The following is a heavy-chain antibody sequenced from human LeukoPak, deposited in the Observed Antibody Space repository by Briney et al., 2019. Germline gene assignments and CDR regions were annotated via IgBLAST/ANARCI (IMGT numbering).Heavy chain of an antibody. Sequence: GGSLRLSCAASGFIYTSYVMNWVRQAPGKGLEWVSDISGTGTRTYYADSVKGRFTISRDNSKNTLYLRMNSLRAEDTALYYCARLPNYTTGWLNWFDPWGQGTLVTVSS. CDR1: GFIYTSYV. V-gene: IGHV3-23*01. J-gene: IGHJ5*02. CDR3: ARLPNYTTGWLNWFDP. D-gene: IGHD6-19*01. CDR2: ISGTGTRT.